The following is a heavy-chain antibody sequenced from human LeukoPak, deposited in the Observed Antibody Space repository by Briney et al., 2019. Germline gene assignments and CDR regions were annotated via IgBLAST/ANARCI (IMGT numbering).Heavy chain of an antibody. D-gene: IGHD5-18*01. CDR1: GGSISSSSYY. CDR3: ARGKAGYSYGSYFDY. J-gene: IGHJ4*02. V-gene: IGHV4-39*01. CDR2: TYYSGST. Sequence: PSETLSLTCTVSGGSISSSSYYWGWIRQPPGKGLEWIGSTYYSGSTYYNPSLKSRVTISVDTSKNQFSLKLSSVTAADTAVYYCARGKAGYSYGSYFDYWGQGTLVTVSS.